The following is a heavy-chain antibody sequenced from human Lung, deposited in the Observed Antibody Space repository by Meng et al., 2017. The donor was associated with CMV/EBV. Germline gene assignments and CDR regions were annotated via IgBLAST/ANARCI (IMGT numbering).Heavy chain of an antibody. CDR1: GDSITNHNW. CDR2: IPHRGSS. CDR3: LRRSGGSV. Sequence: QGWLRGPGPALGKPSETLSLPSAGSGDSITNHNWWAWVRQPPGKGLEWIGEIPHRGSSAYNPSLKSRVSMSIDKSKNQFSLKLTSVTAADTAVYHCLRRSGGSVWGQGTLVTVSS. V-gene: IGHV4-4*02. D-gene: IGHD3-10*01. J-gene: IGHJ1*01.